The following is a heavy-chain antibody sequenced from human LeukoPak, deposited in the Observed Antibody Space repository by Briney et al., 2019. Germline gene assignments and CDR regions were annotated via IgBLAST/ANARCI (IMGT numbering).Heavy chain of an antibody. CDR2: IYTSGST. V-gene: IGHV4-61*02. D-gene: IGHD7-27*01. Sequence: TLSLTCTVSGGSISSGSYYWSWIRQPAGKGLEWIGRIYTSGSTNYNPSLKSRVTISVDTSKNQFSLKLSSVTAADTAVYYCVRDGPSWGLLWGQGALVTVSS. CDR1: GGSISSGSYY. J-gene: IGHJ4*02. CDR3: VRDGPSWGLL.